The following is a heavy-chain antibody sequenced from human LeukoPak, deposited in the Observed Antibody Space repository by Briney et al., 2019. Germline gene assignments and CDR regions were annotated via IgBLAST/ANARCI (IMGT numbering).Heavy chain of an antibody. CDR2: ISYDGSNK. D-gene: IGHD3-3*01. V-gene: IGHV3-30*18. CDR1: GFTFSSYG. Sequence: GRSLRLSCAASGFTFSSYGMHWVRQAPGKGLEWVAVISYDGSNKYYADSVKGRFTISRDNSKNTLYLQMNSLRAEDTAVYYCAKDSRVVIKGLYYYYYMDVWGKGTTVTVSS. J-gene: IGHJ6*03. CDR3: AKDSRVVIKGLYYYYYMDV.